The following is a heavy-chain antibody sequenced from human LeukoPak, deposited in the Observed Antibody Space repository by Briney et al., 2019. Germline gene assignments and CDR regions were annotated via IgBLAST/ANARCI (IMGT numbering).Heavy chain of an antibody. J-gene: IGHJ4*02. CDR1: GFTVSSNY. V-gene: IGHV3-53*01. D-gene: IGHD4-17*01. CDR3: ARDNYGDFYFDY. CDR2: IYSGGST. Sequence: GGSLRLSCAASGFTVSSNYMSWVRQAPGKGLEWVSVIYSGGSTYYADSVKGRFTISRDNSKNTLYLQMNSLRAEDTAVYYCARDNYGDFYFDYWGQGTLVTVSS.